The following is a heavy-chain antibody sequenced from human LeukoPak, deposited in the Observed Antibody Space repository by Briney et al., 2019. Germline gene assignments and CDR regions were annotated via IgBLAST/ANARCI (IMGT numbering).Heavy chain of an antibody. CDR1: GFPFSSYA. V-gene: IGHV3-23*01. CDR2: ISGSGTST. D-gene: IGHD2-2*02. J-gene: IGHJ4*02. CDR3: AKSRSSSSASCYNY. Sequence: GGSLRLSCAASGFPFSSYAMNWVRQAPGKGLEWVSTISGSGTSTYYADSVKDRFTLSRDDSKNTLYLKMNSLRAEDTAVYYCAKSRSSSSASCYNYWGQGTLVTVSS.